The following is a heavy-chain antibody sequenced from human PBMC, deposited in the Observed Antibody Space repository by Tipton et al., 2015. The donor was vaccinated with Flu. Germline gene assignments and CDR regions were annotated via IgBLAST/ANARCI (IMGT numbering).Heavy chain of an antibody. Sequence: TLSLTCTVSGGSISSYYWSWIRQPPGKGLEWIGYIYYSGSTNYNPSLKSRVTISVDTSKNQFSLKLSSVTAADTAVYYCARIYRYFDYWGQGTLVTVSS. V-gene: IGHV4-59*08. CDR1: GGSISSYY. J-gene: IGHJ4*02. D-gene: IGHD4-11*01. CDR2: IYYSGST. CDR3: ARIYRYFDY.